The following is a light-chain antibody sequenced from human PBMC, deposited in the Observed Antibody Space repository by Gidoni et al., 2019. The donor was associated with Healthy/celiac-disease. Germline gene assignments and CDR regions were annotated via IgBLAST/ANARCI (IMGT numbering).Light chain of an antibody. V-gene: IGKV2-28*01. Sequence: DIVMTQSPLSLPVTPGEPASISCRSSQSLLHSNGYNYLDWYLQKPGQSPQLLIYLGSNRASGVPDRFSGSGSGTDFTLKISRVEAEDVAVYYCRQALQTPRAFXGXTKVEIK. CDR3: RQALQTPRA. CDR1: QSLLHSNGYNY. CDR2: LGS. J-gene: IGKJ4*01.